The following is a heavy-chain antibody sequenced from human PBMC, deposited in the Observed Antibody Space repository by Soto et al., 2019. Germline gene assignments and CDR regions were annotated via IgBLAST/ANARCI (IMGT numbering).Heavy chain of an antibody. CDR3: ATRGYYQWVFDY. Sequence: SETLSLTCAVSGGSISSGGYSWSWIRQPPGKGLEWIGYIYHSGSTYYNPSLKSRVTISVDRSKNQFSLKLSPVTAADTAVYYGATRGYYQWVFDYWGQGTLVTVSS. D-gene: IGHD3-22*01. CDR2: IYHSGST. J-gene: IGHJ4*02. CDR1: GGSISSGGYS. V-gene: IGHV4-30-2*01.